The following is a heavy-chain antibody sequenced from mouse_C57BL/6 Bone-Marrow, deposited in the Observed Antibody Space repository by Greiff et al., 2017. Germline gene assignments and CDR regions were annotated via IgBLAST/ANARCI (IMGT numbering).Heavy chain of an antibody. D-gene: IGHD2-3*01. CDR2: IDPSDSYT. CDR1: GYTFTSYW. CDR3: ANDGYVWYFDV. J-gene: IGHJ1*03. V-gene: IGHV1-69*01. Sequence: VQLQQPGAELVMPGASVKLSCKASGYTFTSYWMHWVKQRPGQGLEWIGEIDPSDSYTNYNQKFKGKSTLTVDKSSSTAYMQLSSLTSEDSAVYYCANDGYVWYFDVWGTGTTVTVSS.